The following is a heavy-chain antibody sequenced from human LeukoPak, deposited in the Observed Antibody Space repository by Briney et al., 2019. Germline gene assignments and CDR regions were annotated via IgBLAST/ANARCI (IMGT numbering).Heavy chain of an antibody. CDR1: GYTFTSYY. D-gene: IGHD2-2*01. V-gene: IGHV1-46*03. Sequence: ASVKVSCKASGYTFTSYYMHWVRQAPGQGLEWMGIINPSGGSTSYAQKFQGRVTMTRDTSTSTVYMELSSLRSEDTAVYYCAGDRSCSTSCYLLNAFDIWGQGTMVTVSS. CDR3: AGDRSCSTSCYLLNAFDI. CDR2: INPSGGST. J-gene: IGHJ3*02.